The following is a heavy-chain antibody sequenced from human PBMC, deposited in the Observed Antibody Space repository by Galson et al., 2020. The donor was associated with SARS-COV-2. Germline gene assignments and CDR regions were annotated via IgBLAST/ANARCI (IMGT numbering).Heavy chain of an antibody. J-gene: IGHJ5*02. D-gene: IGHD3-3*01. CDR1: GGSISSYY. CDR3: ARRGSEFWSGYNGWFDP. Sequence: SETLSLTCNVSGGSISSYYWSWIRQPPGKGLEWIGYIYYSGSTNYNPSLKSRVTISVDTSKNQFSLKLSSVTAADTAVYYCARRGSEFWSGYNGWFDPWGQGTLVTVSS. V-gene: IGHV4-59*08. CDR2: IYYSGST.